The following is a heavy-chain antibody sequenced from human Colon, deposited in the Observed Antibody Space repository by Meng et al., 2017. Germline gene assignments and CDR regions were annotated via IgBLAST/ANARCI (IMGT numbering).Heavy chain of an antibody. CDR3: ARGAAVALDY. V-gene: IGHV4-61*02. D-gene: IGHD6-25*01. J-gene: IGHJ4*02. Sequence: LSCTVSGGSISSGSYYWSWIRQPAGKGPEWIGRIYTSGSTNYNPSLKSRVTISVDTSKNQFSLNLSSVTAADTAVYYCARGAAVALDYWGQGTLVTVSS. CDR1: GGSISSGSYY. CDR2: IYTSGST.